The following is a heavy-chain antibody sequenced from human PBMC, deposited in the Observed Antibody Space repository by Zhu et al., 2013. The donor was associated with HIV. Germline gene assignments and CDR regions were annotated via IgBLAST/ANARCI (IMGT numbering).Heavy chain of an antibody. Sequence: VQLVESGGGVVQPGRSLRLSCPASGFTFSNYAMHWVRQAPGKGLEWVAVISNDGSTKYYADSVKGRFTISRDNSKNTLYLQMNSLRAEDTAVYHCARDQIAESLRAFDIWGQGTMVTVSS. CDR3: ARDQIAESLRAFDI. CDR1: GFTFSNYA. CDR2: ISNDGSTK. J-gene: IGHJ3*02. D-gene: IGHD6-13*01. V-gene: IGHV3-30-3*01.